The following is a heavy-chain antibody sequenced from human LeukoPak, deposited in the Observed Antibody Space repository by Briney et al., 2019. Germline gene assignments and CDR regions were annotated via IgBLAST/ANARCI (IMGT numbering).Heavy chain of an antibody. D-gene: IGHD3-16*01. J-gene: IGHJ5*02. CDR3: ARDKRRGNNWFDP. CDR2: ISTNNGNT. Sequence: ASVKVSCKASGYTFTNYAISWVRQAPGQGLEWMGWISTNNGNTNYAPKLQGRVTMTTDTSTSTAYMELRSLRSEDTAVYYCARDKRRGNNWFDPWGQGTLVTVSS. V-gene: IGHV1-18*01. CDR1: GYTFTNYA.